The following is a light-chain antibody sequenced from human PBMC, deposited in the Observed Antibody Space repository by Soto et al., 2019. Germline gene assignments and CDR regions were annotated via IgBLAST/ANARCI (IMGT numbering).Light chain of an antibody. Sequence: QAVVTQEPSLTVSPGGTVTLTCASSTGAVTSDSYPSWFQQKPGQAPRALIYTISNKHSWTPARFSGSLLGGKAALTLSDVQPEDEAAYFCLLYYDAAHVFGTGTKVTVL. V-gene: IGLV7-43*01. CDR3: LLYYDAAHV. CDR1: TGAVTSDSY. J-gene: IGLJ1*01. CDR2: TIS.